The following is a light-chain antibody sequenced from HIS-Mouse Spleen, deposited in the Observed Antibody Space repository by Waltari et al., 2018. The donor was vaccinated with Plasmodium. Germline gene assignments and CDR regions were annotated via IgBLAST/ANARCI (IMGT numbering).Light chain of an antibody. Sequence: QSALTQPASVSGSPGPSITISCTGTSSDVGSYNLFSWYQQHPGKAPKLMIYEGSKRPSGVSNRFAGLKSGNTASLTISGLQAEDEADYYCCSYAGSSTLVFGGGTKLTVL. J-gene: IGLJ3*02. CDR2: EGS. CDR1: SSDVGSYNL. V-gene: IGLV2-23*01. CDR3: CSYAGSSTLV.